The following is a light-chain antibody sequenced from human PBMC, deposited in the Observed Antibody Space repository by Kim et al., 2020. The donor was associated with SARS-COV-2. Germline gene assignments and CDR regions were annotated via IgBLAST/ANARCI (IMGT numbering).Light chain of an antibody. Sequence: GQNVSISCSGSRSNIADNPLSWYQQLPGPSPTLLIYDDHQRPSGIPERFSASTSGTSATLGITGLQPEDEADYYCAAWDSSLSAVLFGGGTKLTVL. CDR3: AAWDSSLSAVL. V-gene: IGLV1-51*01. J-gene: IGLJ3*02. CDR2: DDH. CDR1: RSNIADNP.